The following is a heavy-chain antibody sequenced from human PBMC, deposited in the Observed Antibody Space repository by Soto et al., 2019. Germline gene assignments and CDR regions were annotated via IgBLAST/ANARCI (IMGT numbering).Heavy chain of an antibody. CDR2: IKSKTDGGTT. Sequence: PGGSLRLSCAASGFTFSNAWMSWVRQAPGKGLEWVGRIKSKTDGGTTDYAAPVKGRFTISRDDSKNTLYLQMNSLKTEDTAVYYCTTYSGSTRPYDAFDIWGQGTMVTVS. CDR3: TTYSGSTRPYDAFDI. D-gene: IGHD1-26*01. J-gene: IGHJ3*02. CDR1: GFTFSNAW. V-gene: IGHV3-15*01.